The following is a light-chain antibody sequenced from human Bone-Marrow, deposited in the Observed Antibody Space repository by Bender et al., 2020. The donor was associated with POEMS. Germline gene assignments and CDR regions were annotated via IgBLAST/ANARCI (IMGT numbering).Light chain of an antibody. CDR3: QSTGTGTTYV. CDR2: KDN. Sequence: SYELTQPPSVSVSPGQTARITCSGDALSKQYAYWYQLKPGQAPVLVMYKDNKRPSGIPERFSGSSSGTTVTLTINGVQADDEDDYYCQSTGTGTTYVFGPGTKVTVL. CDR1: ALSKQY. V-gene: IGLV3-25*03. J-gene: IGLJ1*01.